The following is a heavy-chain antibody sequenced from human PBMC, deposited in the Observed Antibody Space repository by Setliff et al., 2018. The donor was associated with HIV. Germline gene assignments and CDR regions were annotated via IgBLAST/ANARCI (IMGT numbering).Heavy chain of an antibody. V-gene: IGHV4-61*02. CDR2: IWTSGST. Sequence: PSETLSLTCTVSGGSISSGSYYWSWIRQPAGKGLEWIGRIWTSGSTNYNPSLKSRVTISVDTSKNQFTLKLSSVTAADTAVYYCARGTGSYGSDYWGQGTLVTVSS. CDR3: ARGTGSYGSDY. D-gene: IGHD5-18*01. J-gene: IGHJ4*02. CDR1: GGSISSGSYY.